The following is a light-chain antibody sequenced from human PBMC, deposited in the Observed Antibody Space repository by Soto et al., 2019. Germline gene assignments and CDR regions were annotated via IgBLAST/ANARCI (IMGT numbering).Light chain of an antibody. V-gene: IGKV1-39*01. J-gene: IGKJ2*01. CDR1: QSINIY. Sequence: IQMTQSPSSLSASVGDSVTVTCRASQSINIYLNWYQQKPGKAPTLLIYGASSLQSGVPSRFTGGGSRTDLTLPISSLQPEDFATYYCKQSYRSPYAFGQGTKLEIK. CDR3: KQSYRSPYA. CDR2: GAS.